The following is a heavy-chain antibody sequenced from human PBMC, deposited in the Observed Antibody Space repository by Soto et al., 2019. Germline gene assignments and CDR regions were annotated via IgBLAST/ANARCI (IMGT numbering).Heavy chain of an antibody. CDR2: IYYTGNT. CDR1: GGSVSSRSHF. Sequence: QVQLQESGPGVVKPSDTLSVTCTVSGGSVSSRSHFWSWIRQPPGGGLQWIGYIYYTGNTNYNPSLKSRATLSVDTSRNQFYLRLTSVTAADTAIYYCARYDAESGSNKLDPWGQGTLVTVSS. D-gene: IGHD5-12*01. V-gene: IGHV4-61*01. CDR3: ARYDAESGSNKLDP. J-gene: IGHJ5*02.